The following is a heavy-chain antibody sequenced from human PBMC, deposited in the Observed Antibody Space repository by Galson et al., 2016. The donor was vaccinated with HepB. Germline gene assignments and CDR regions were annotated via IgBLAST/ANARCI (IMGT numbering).Heavy chain of an antibody. CDR3: AREGRHLRTMFFDY. Sequence: SLRLSCAASGFSFNVYDMNWVRQAPGQGLQCVSFITATGTSTDYADSAKSRFTVSGDNSKNTLYLQLDHLRADDTAVYYCAREGRHLRTMFFDYWGQGSQVTVSS. V-gene: IGHV3-23*01. J-gene: IGHJ4*02. D-gene: IGHD3-10*02. CDR1: GFSFNVYD. CDR2: ITATGTST.